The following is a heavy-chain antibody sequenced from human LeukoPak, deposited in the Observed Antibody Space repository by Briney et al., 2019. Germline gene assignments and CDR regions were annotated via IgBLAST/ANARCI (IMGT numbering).Heavy chain of an antibody. CDR2: INHSGST. CDR3: ARPGTYYYGSGSHSNWFDP. D-gene: IGHD3-10*01. J-gene: IGHJ5*02. V-gene: IGHV4-34*01. Sequence: SETLSLTCAVYGGSFSGYYWSWLRQPPGKGLEWIGEINHSGSTNYNPSLKSRVTISVDTSKNQFSLKLSSVTAADTAVYYCARPGTYYYGSGSHSNWFDPWGQGTLVTVSS. CDR1: GGSFSGYY.